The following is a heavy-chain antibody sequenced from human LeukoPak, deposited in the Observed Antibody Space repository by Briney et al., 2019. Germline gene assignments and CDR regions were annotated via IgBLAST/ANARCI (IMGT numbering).Heavy chain of an antibody. CDR3: AKDNDIVVVVAASDY. CDR1: GFTFSSYA. V-gene: IGHV3-30*04. Sequence: GGSLRLSCAASGFTFSSYAMHWVRQAPGKGLEWVAVISYDGSNKYYADSVKGRFTISRDNSKNTLYLQMNSLRAEDTAVYYCAKDNDIVVVVAASDYWGQGTLVTVSS. D-gene: IGHD2-15*01. J-gene: IGHJ4*02. CDR2: ISYDGSNK.